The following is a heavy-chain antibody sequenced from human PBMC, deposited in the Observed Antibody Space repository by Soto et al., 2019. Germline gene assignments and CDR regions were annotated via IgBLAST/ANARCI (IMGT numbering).Heavy chain of an antibody. CDR1: GFTFSSYW. D-gene: IGHD5-12*01. Sequence: GVSLRLSCAASGFTFSSYWMSWVCQAPGKGLEWVANIKQDGSEKYCVDSVKGRFTISRDNAKNSLYLQMNSLRAEDTAVYYCARDAMATIPFSWGQGTLVTVSS. J-gene: IGHJ5*02. CDR2: IKQDGSEK. V-gene: IGHV3-7*01. CDR3: ARDAMATIPFS.